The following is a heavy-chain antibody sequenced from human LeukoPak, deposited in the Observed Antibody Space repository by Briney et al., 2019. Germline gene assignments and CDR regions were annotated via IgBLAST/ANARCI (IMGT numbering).Heavy chain of an antibody. CDR1: GFTFSSYW. V-gene: IGHV3-74*01. CDR2: INSDGSST. CDR3: ARAGGYSYSSFDY. Sequence: GGSLRLSCAASGFTFSSYWMHWVRQAPGKGLVWVSRINSDGSSTSYADSVKGRFTTSGDNAKNTLYLQMNSLRAEDTAVYYCARAGGYSYSSFDYWGQGTLVTVSS. J-gene: IGHJ4*02. D-gene: IGHD5-18*01.